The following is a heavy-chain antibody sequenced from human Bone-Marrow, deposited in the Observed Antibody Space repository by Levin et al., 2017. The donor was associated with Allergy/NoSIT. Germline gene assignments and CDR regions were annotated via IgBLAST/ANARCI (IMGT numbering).Heavy chain of an antibody. Sequence: GGSLRLSCAASGFTFSSYAMSWVRQAPGKGLEWVSAISGSGGSTYYADSVKGRFTISRDNSKNTLYLQMNSLRAEDTAVYYCARAHYDFWSAYYYYYGMDGWGQGTTVTVSS. CDR1: GFTFSSYA. V-gene: IGHV3-23*01. J-gene: IGHJ6*02. CDR2: ISGSGGST. CDR3: ARAHYDFWSAYYYYYGMDG. D-gene: IGHD3-3*01.